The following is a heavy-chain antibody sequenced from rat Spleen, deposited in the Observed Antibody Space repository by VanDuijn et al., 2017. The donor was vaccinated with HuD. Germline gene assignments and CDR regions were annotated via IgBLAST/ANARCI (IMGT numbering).Heavy chain of an antibody. Sequence: EVQLVESGGGLVQPGRSLKLSCAASGFTFSDYALAWVRQAPQRGLEWVASISYEGSSSSYGDSVKGRFTISRDNAKSTLYLQMNSLRSEDTSTYYCARHWNDDYFDYWGQGVMVTVSS. V-gene: IGHV5-22*01. J-gene: IGHJ2*01. CDR1: GFTFSDYA. CDR2: ISYEGSSS. CDR3: ARHWNDDYFDY.